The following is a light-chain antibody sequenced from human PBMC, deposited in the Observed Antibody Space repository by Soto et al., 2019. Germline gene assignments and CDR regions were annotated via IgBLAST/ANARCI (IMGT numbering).Light chain of an antibody. CDR2: DAS. J-gene: IGKJ5*01. V-gene: IGKV3-11*01. CDR1: QSVSSY. Sequence: VLTQSPATLSLSPGERATLSCRASQSVSSYLAWYQQKPGQAPRLLIYDASNRATGIPARFSGSGSGTDFTLTISSLEPEDFAVYYCQQRSNWLITFGQGTRLEIK. CDR3: QQRSNWLIT.